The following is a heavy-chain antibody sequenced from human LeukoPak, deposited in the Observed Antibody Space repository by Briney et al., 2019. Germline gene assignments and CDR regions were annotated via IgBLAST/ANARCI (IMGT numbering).Heavy chain of an antibody. Sequence: SETLSLTCNVSGASISAHYWSWIRQSPGEGLEWIGYADYTGSTKYNPSLKSRVTISVDTSKNQFSLKLSSVAAADTAIYYCAKESYYDSSSYLNWFGPWGQGTLVTVSS. CDR1: GASISAHY. D-gene: IGHD3-22*01. CDR2: ADYTGST. CDR3: AKESYYDSSSYLNWFGP. V-gene: IGHV4-59*11. J-gene: IGHJ5*02.